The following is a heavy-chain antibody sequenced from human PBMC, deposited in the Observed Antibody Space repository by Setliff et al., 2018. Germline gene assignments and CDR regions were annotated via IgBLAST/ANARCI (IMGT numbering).Heavy chain of an antibody. J-gene: IGHJ6*03. CDR2: INTNTGNP. D-gene: IGHD4-4*01. CDR3: ARASRFGTTVWKGDYYMDV. Sequence: ASVKVSCKASGYTFSSYAMGWMRQAPGQRLEWMGWINTNTGNPSYAQDFTGRLVFSLDTSVSTAYLQISSLKAEDSAVYCCARASRFGTTVWKGDYYMDVWGKGTTVTVSS. CDR1: GYTFSSYA. V-gene: IGHV7-4-1*02.